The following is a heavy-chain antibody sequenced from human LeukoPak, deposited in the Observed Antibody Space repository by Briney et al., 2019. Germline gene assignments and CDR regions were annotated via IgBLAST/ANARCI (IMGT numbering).Heavy chain of an antibody. Sequence: SETLSLTCGVYGGSFSGYYWTWIRQPPGKGLEWIGEINHSGSTNYNPSLKSRVTISVDTSKNQFSLKLSSVTAADTAVYYCARTYGDYPYYFDYWGQGTLVTVSS. CDR1: GGSFSGYY. CDR2: INHSGST. J-gene: IGHJ4*02. V-gene: IGHV4-34*09. CDR3: ARTYGDYPYYFDY. D-gene: IGHD4-17*01.